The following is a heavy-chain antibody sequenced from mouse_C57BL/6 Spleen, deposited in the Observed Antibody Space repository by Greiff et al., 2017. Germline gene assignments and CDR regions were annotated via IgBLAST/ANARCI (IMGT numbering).Heavy chain of an antibody. CDR1: GYSITSGYY. CDR3: ARGGYDYGGDY. J-gene: IGHJ2*01. CDR2: ISYDGSN. Sequence: EVQLQESGPGLVKPSQSLSLTCSVTGYSITSGYYWNWIRQFPGNKLEWMGYISYDGSNNYNPSLKNRISITRDTSKNQFFLKLNSVTTEDTATYYCARGGYDYGGDYWGQGTTLTVSS. D-gene: IGHD2-4*01. V-gene: IGHV3-6*01.